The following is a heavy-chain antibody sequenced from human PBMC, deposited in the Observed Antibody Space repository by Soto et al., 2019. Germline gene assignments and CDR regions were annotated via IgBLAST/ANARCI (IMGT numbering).Heavy chain of an antibody. J-gene: IGHJ5*02. D-gene: IGHD4-17*01. V-gene: IGHV4-38-2*01. CDR3: ARVDYGDYDGSLGFDP. Sequence: PSETLSLTCAVSGYSISSGYYWGWIRQPPGKGLEWIGSIYHSGITYYNPSLKSRVTISVDTSKNQFSLKLSSVTAADTAVYYCARVDYGDYDGSLGFDPWGQGTLVTVSS. CDR1: GYSISSGYY. CDR2: IYHSGIT.